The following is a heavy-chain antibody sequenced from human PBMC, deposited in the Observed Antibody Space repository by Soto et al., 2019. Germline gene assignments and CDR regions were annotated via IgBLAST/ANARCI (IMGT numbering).Heavy chain of an antibody. CDR3: ARARRNLVVPAAMIYYYYMDV. Sequence: ASVKVSCKASGYTFTSYDINWVRQATGQGLEWMGWMNPNSGNTGYAQKFQGRVTMTRNTSISTAYMELSSLRSEDTAVYYCARARRNLVVPAAMIYYYYMDVWGKGTTVTVSS. J-gene: IGHJ6*03. CDR2: MNPNSGNT. D-gene: IGHD2-2*01. V-gene: IGHV1-8*01. CDR1: GYTFTSYD.